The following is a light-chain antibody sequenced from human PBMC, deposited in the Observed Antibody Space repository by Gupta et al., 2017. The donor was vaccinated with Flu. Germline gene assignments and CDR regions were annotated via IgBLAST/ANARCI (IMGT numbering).Light chain of an antibody. V-gene: IGKV1-39*01. Sequence: EIQLPQSPSSLSASVGDKVTITCRASKIISTYLHCYQQKPEKAPKLLNGSASSLQSGVPTWCGSGGSRTVTIPVSSGLQQDYVANYYQQHSYWYEFTFGGGTKVEIK. J-gene: IGKJ4*01. CDR2: SAS. CDR3: QHSYWYEFT. CDR1: KIISTY.